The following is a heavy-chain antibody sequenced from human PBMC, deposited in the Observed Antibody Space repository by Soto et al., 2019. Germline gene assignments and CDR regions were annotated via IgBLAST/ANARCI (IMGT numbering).Heavy chain of an antibody. D-gene: IGHD3-10*01. CDR3: ARDKYYYGSGKEGMDV. J-gene: IGHJ6*02. V-gene: IGHV4-31*03. CDR2: IYYSGST. CDR1: GGSISSGGYY. Sequence: PSETLSLTCTVSGGSISSGGYYWTWIRQHPGKGLEWIGYIYYSGSTYYNPSLKSRVTISVDTSKNQFSLKLSSVTAADTAVYYCARDKYYYGSGKEGMDVWGQGTTVTVS.